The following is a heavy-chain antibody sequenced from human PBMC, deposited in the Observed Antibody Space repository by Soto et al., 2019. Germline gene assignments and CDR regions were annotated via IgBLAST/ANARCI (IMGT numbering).Heavy chain of an antibody. D-gene: IGHD2-8*01. V-gene: IGHV2-5*02. Sequence: QITLKESGPTLVKPTQTLTLTCTFSGFSLFTRGVGVGWIRQPPGKALEWLALIYWDDDKRYSPSLKSRLTITKDTSKKQVVLTMTNMEAVDTATHYCTHSESALNDYWGQGTLVTVSS. CDR1: GFSLFTRGVG. CDR2: IYWDDDK. CDR3: THSESALNDY. J-gene: IGHJ4*02.